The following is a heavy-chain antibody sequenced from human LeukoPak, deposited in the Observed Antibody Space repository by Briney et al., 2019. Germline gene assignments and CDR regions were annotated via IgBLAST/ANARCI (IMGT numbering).Heavy chain of an antibody. CDR1: GFTFSSYG. CDR2: IWYDGSNK. Sequence: GGSLRLSCAASGFTFSSYGMHWVRQAPGKGLEWVAVIWYDGSNKYYADSVKGRFTISRDNSKNTLYLQMNSLRAEDTAVYYCARDLYCSSTSCYTPLLYYYYYGMDVWGQGTTVTVSS. J-gene: IGHJ6*02. D-gene: IGHD2-2*02. V-gene: IGHV3-33*01. CDR3: ARDLYCSSTSCYTPLLYYYYYGMDV.